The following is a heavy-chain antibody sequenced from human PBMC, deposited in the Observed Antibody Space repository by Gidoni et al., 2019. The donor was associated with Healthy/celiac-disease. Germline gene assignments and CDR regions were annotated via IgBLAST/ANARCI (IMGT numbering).Heavy chain of an antibody. CDR1: GFTFSDYY. J-gene: IGHJ4*02. V-gene: IGHV3-11*06. CDR3: ARVAAGSPYYFDY. Sequence: QVQLVECGGGLVKPGGSLRLSCAASGFTFSDYYMSWIRQAPGKGLEWVSYISSSSSYTNYADSVKGRFTISRDNAKNSLYLQMNSLRAEDTAVYYCARVAAGSPYYFDYWGQGTLVTVSS. D-gene: IGHD3-10*01. CDR2: ISSSSSYT.